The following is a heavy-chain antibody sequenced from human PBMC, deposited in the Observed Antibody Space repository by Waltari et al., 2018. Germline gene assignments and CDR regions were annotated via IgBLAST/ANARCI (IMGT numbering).Heavy chain of an antibody. CDR3: AKAPPTIFGVVIIEYYFDY. D-gene: IGHD3-3*01. CDR2: ISGSGGST. J-gene: IGHJ4*02. Sequence: EVQLLESGGGLVQPGGSLRLSCAASGFTFSSYAMSWVRPAPGKGLEWVSAISGSGGSTYYADSVKGRFTISRDNSKNTLYLQMNSLRAEDTAVYYCAKAPPTIFGVVIIEYYFDYWDQGTLVTVSS. V-gene: IGHV3-23*01. CDR1: GFTFSSYA.